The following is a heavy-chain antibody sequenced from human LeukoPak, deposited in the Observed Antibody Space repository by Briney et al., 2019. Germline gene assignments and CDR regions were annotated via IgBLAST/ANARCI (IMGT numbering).Heavy chain of an antibody. V-gene: IGHV3-53*01. CDR1: GFTVSSNY. CDR3: ARWYGQEVVGDYYYYMDV. Sequence: PGGSLRLSCAASGFTVSSNYMSWVRQAPGKGLEWVSVIYSGGSTYYEDSVMRGFTISRDNSKNTLYLQINSMRAEDTAVYYCARWYGQEVVGDYYYYMDVWGKGTTVTASS. J-gene: IGHJ6*03. CDR2: IYSGGST. D-gene: IGHD2-15*01.